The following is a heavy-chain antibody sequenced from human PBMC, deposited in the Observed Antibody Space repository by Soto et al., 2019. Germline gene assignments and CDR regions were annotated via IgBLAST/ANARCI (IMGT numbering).Heavy chain of an antibody. D-gene: IGHD4-17*01. CDR3: TPVGQNGDYGYSIDY. V-gene: IGHV3-15*01. J-gene: IGHJ4*02. CDR1: GFTFSNAW. CDR2: IKSKTDGGTN. Sequence: GGSLRLSCAASGFTFSNAWMSWVRQAPGKGLEWVGRIKSKTDGGTNNYAAPVKGRFTISRDDSKNTLYLQMNSLKTDDTAVYYCTPVGQNGDYGYSIDYWGQGTLVTVSS.